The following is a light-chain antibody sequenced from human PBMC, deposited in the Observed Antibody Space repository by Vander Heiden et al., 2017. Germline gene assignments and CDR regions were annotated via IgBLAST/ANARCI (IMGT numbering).Light chain of an antibody. CDR3: SGWDDSLNARGV. Sequence: HSVLPQPPSASRTPRQGVPIACSVSSSNIGSNTLNWYQQLPGTAQNRRSEWNKQRPAGVPDRFAGAKSGSSASPALSGRQSEDEAEYYWSGWDDSLNARGVFGGGTKMTVL. CDR1: SSNIGSNT. CDR2: WNK. J-gene: IGLJ3*02. V-gene: IGLV1-44*01.